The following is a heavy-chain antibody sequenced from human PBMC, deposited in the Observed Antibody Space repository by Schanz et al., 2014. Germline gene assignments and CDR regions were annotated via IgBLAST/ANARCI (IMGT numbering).Heavy chain of an antibody. J-gene: IGHJ4*02. CDR3: AKDPSHGDYDYYFDY. Sequence: VQLVESGGGVVQPGRSLRLSCAAYGFTFSDHYMDWVRQAPGKGLEWVSAISGSGGSTYYADSVKGRFTISRDNSKNTLYLQMNSLRAEDTAVYYCAKDPSHGDYDYYFDYWGQGTLVTVSS. V-gene: IGHV3-23*04. CDR2: ISGSGGST. D-gene: IGHD3-22*01. CDR1: GFTFSDHY.